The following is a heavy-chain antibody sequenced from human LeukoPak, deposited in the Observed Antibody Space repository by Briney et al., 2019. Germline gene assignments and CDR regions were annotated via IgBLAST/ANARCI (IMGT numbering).Heavy chain of an antibody. CDR1: GGSISSYY. V-gene: IGHV4-59*01. CDR3: ARVPGYSSGWFDY. Sequence: SETLSLTCTVSGGSISSYYWSWIRQPPGKGLEWIGYIYYSGSTNYNPSLKSRVTISVDTSKNQFSLKLSSVTAADTAVYYCARVPGYSSGWFDYWGQGTLVTVSS. J-gene: IGHJ4*02. CDR2: IYYSGST. D-gene: IGHD6-19*01.